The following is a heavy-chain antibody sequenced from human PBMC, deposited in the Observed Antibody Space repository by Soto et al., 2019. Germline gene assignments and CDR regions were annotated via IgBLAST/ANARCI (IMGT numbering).Heavy chain of an antibody. CDR2: IYYSGST. CDR1: GGSVSSGSYY. D-gene: IGHD2-8*01. Sequence: SETLSLTCTVSGGSVSSGSYYWSWIRQPPGKGLEWIGCIYYSGSTNYNPSLKSRVTISVDTSKNQFSLKLSSVTAPDTAVYYCATTMVGAREGYLDYWGRGTRVT. V-gene: IGHV4-61*01. J-gene: IGHJ4*02. CDR3: ATTMVGAREGYLDY.